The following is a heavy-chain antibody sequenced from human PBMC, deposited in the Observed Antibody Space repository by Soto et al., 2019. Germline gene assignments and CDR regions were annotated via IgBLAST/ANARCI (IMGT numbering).Heavy chain of an antibody. D-gene: IGHD6-6*01. V-gene: IGHV1-69*01. CDR1: GGTFSSYA. Sequence: QVQLVQSGAEVKKPGSSVKVSCKASGGTFSSYAISWVRQAPGQGLEWMGGIIPIFGTANYAQKFQGRVTITADESTSTAYMELSSLRSGDTARYYCASGGSWSIAAPHICGMDLWGQGTTVTVSS. CDR2: IIPIFGTA. CDR3: ASGGSWSIAAPHICGMDL. J-gene: IGHJ6*02.